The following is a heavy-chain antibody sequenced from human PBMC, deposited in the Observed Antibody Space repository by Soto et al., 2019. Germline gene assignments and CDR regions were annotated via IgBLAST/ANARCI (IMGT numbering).Heavy chain of an antibody. D-gene: IGHD2-15*01. CDR3: AARRYCSGGSCPDYFDY. CDR1: GGSFSSYA. CDR2: IIPIFGTA. Sequence: QVQLVQSGAEVKKPGSSVKVSCKASGGSFSSYAIAWVRQAPGQGLEWMGGIIPIFGTANYAQKFQGRVTSTADESTTTADMELSSLRSEDTAVYYCAARRYCSGGSCPDYFDYWCQGTLVTVSS. V-gene: IGHV1-69*01. J-gene: IGHJ4*02.